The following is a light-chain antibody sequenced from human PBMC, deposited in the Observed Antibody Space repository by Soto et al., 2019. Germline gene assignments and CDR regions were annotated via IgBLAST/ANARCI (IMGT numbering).Light chain of an antibody. V-gene: IGKV3-20*01. J-gene: IGKJ4*01. Sequence: EIVLTQSPGTLSLSPGERATLSCRASQSVSSSYLAWYQQKPGQAPRLLIYGASSRATGIPDRFSGSGSGTEFTLTISSLQSDDFAVYYCQQYSSSPLTFGGGTKVDIK. CDR1: QSVSSSY. CDR2: GAS. CDR3: QQYSSSPLT.